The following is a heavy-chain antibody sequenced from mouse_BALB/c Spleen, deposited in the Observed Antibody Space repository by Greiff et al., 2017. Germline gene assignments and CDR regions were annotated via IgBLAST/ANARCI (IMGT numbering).Heavy chain of an antibody. CDR3: ARYDYDGDYYAMDY. Sequence: QVQLQQSGPGLVAPSQSLSITCTVSGFSLTSYGVHWVRQPPGKGLEWLGVIWAGGSTNYNSALMSRLSISKDNSKSQVFLKMNSLQTDDTAMYYCARYDYDGDYYAMDYWGQGTSVTVSS. CDR2: IWAGGST. CDR1: GFSLTSYG. D-gene: IGHD2-4*01. J-gene: IGHJ4*01. V-gene: IGHV2-9*02.